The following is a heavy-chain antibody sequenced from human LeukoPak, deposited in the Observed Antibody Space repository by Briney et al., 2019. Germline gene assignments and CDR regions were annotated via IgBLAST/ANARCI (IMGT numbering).Heavy chain of an antibody. J-gene: IGHJ4*02. CDR2: ISGSGGST. Sequence: GGSLRLFCGASGFTFSSYAMIWVRQAPGKGLEWVSAISGSGGSTYYADSVKGRFTISRDNSKNTVYLQMNSLRAEDTAVYYCAKDPGEAVARPPPDYWGQGTLVTVSS. CDR3: AKDPGEAVARPPPDY. V-gene: IGHV3-23*01. D-gene: IGHD6-19*01. CDR1: GFTFSSYA.